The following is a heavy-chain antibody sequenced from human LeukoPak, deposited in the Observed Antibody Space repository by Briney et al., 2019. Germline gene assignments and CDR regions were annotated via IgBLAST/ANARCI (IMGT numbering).Heavy chain of an antibody. Sequence: ASVKVSCKASGYTFTSYGISWVRQAPGQGLEWMGWISAYNGNTNYAQKLQGRVTMTTDTSTSTAYMELRSLRSDDTAVYYCAREPLGGYYCDSPHFDIWGQGTMVTVSS. J-gene: IGHJ3*02. CDR1: GYTFTSYG. CDR2: ISAYNGNT. D-gene: IGHD3-22*01. V-gene: IGHV1-18*01. CDR3: AREPLGGYYCDSPHFDI.